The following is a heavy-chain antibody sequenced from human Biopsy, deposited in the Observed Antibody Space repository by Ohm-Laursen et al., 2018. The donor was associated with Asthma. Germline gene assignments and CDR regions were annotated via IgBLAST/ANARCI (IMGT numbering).Heavy chain of an antibody. CDR2: IYHSGST. D-gene: IGHD5-24*01. V-gene: IGHV4-30-2*01. CDR1: GFTFSSYA. Sequence: LSCAASGFTFSSYAMSWVRQAPGKGLEWIGYIYHSGSTYYNPSLKSRVTISVDRSKNQFSLKLSSVTAADTAVYYCARVKDGYNFDYWGQGTLGTVSS. CDR3: ARVKDGYNFDY. J-gene: IGHJ4*02.